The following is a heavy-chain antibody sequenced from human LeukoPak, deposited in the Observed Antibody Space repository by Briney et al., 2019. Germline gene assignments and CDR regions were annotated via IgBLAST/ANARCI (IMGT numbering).Heavy chain of an antibody. CDR3: ARSRGYDFWSGYHNFDY. Sequence: ASVKVSCKASGYTFTSYGISWVRQAPGQGLAWMGWISAYNGNTNYAQKLQGRVTMTTDTSTSTAYMELRSLRSDDTAVYYCARSRGYDFWSGYHNFDYWGQGTLVTVSS. J-gene: IGHJ4*02. CDR1: GYTFTSYG. CDR2: ISAYNGNT. D-gene: IGHD3-3*01. V-gene: IGHV1-18*01.